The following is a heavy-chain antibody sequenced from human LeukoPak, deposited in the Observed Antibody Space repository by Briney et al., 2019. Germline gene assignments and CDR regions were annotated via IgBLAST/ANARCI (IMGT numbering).Heavy chain of an antibody. V-gene: IGHV3-21*01. CDR3: AKDPLYSVAGPPRYYGMDV. CDR2: ISSSRTYI. J-gene: IGHJ6*02. Sequence: PGGSLRLSCAASGFTFSSYSMHWVRQAPGKGLEWVSSISSSRTYINYADSVKGRFTISRDNSKNTLYLQMNSLRAEDTAVYYCAKDPLYSVAGPPRYYGMDVWGQGTTVTVSS. CDR1: GFTFSSYS. D-gene: IGHD6-19*01.